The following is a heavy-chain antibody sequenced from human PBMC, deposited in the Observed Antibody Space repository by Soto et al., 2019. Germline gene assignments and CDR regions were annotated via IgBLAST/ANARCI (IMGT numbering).Heavy chain of an antibody. J-gene: IGHJ3*01. Sequence: QITLKESGPTLVKPTQTLTLTCTFSGFSLSTDGVGVGWIRQPPGKALEWLALIYWDDDQRYSPSLKTRLTITKDSVKNQVGLTRTNMDPVDTATYYCAHAYGGTSWPNDAFDVWGQGTVVTVSS. CDR3: AHAYGGTSWPNDAFDV. CDR2: IYWDDDQ. V-gene: IGHV2-5*02. D-gene: IGHD2-2*01. CDR1: GFSLSTDGVG.